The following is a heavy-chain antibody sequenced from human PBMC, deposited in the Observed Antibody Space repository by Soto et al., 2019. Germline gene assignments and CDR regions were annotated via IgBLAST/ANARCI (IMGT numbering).Heavy chain of an antibody. V-gene: IGHV3-53*04. D-gene: IGHD2-2*01. CDR2: IYSGGST. CDR3: AYQLPAPYYYYYMDV. CDR1: GFTVSSNY. J-gene: IGHJ6*03. Sequence: EVQLVESGGGLVQPRGSLRISCAASGFTVSSNYMSWVRQAPGKGLEWVSVIYSGGSTYYADSVKGRFTISRHNSKNTLYLQMNSLRAEDTAVYYCAYQLPAPYYYYYMDVWGKGTTVTVSS.